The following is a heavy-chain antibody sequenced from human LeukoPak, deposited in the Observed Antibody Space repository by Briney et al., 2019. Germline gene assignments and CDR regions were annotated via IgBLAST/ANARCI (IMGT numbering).Heavy chain of an antibody. Sequence: SGGPLRLSCAASGFTFSSYGMHWVRQAPGKGLEWVAFIRYDGSNKYYADSVKGRFTISRDNSKNTMYLQMNSLRAEDTAVYYCAKGNRLHRNYIHYYYYMDVWAKGPRSPSP. CDR2: IRYDGSNK. V-gene: IGHV3-30*02. J-gene: IGHJ6*03. CDR1: GFTFSSYG. CDR3: AKGNRLHRNYIHYYYYMDV. D-gene: IGHD4-11*01.